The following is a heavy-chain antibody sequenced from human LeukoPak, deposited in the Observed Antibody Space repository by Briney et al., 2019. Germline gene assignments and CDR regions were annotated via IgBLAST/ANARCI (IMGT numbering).Heavy chain of an antibody. D-gene: IGHD3-22*01. CDR2: IYHSGST. CDR3: ARVFHYYDSSGYRENYFDY. J-gene: IGHJ4*02. V-gene: IGHV4-38-2*02. CDR1: GYSISSGYY. Sequence: SETLSLTCTVSGYSISSGYYWAWIRQPPGKGLEWIGSIYHSGSTYYNPSLKSRVTISVDKSKNQFSLRLSSVTAADTAVYYCARVFHYYDSSGYRENYFDYWGQGTLVIVSS.